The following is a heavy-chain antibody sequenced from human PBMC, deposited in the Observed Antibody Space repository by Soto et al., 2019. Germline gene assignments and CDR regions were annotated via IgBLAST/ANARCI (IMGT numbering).Heavy chain of an antibody. V-gene: IGHV1-3*01. Sequence: GASVKVSCTASGYTFSNYNIQWVRQVPGQRLEWMGCINADSGDTKYSQNFQGRVTITRDTSTSIAYMDLSSLRSEDTAVYYCARGASSSAYTSFNIWGQGTMVTVSS. D-gene: IGHD3-22*01. CDR2: INADSGDT. CDR1: GYTFSNYN. CDR3: ARGASSSAYTSFNI. J-gene: IGHJ3*02.